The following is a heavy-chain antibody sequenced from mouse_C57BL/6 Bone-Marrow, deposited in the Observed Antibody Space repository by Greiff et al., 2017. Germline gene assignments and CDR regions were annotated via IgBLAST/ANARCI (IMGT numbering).Heavy chain of an antibody. V-gene: IGHV1-19*01. CDR2: INPYNGGT. CDR1: GYTFTDYY. D-gene: IGHD2-5*01. J-gene: IGHJ3*01. Sequence: EVKLEESGPVLVKPGASVKMSCKASGYTFTDYYMNWVKQSHGKSLEWIGVINPYNGGTSYNQKFKGKATLTVDTSSSTAYMELNSLASEDSAVYYCASSYSNYAYWGQGTLVTVSA. CDR3: ASSYSNYAY.